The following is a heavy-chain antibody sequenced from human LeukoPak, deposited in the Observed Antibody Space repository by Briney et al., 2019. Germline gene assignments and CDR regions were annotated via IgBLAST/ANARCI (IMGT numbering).Heavy chain of an antibody. Sequence: APVKVSCKASGYTFTAYYLQWVRQAPGQGPEWMGWINPNSGVTKYAQRFQGRVTMTRDTSITTAYMELSRLRSDDTAVYYCARDPGSGYYSSNFDYWGQGSLVTVSS. CDR2: INPNSGVT. CDR3: ARDPGSGYYSSNFDY. CDR1: GYTFTAYY. V-gene: IGHV1-2*02. J-gene: IGHJ4*02. D-gene: IGHD3-22*01.